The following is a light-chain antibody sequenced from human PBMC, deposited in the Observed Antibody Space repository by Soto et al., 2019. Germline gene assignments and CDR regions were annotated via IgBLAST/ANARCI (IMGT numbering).Light chain of an antibody. V-gene: IGKV1-5*01. Sequence: GARVTLTCRASQSISSWLAWYQQKPGKAPKLLIYDASSLESGVPSRFSGSGSGTEFTLTISSLQPDDFATYYCQRYNSYSTFGQGTKVDIK. J-gene: IGKJ1*01. CDR2: DAS. CDR3: QRYNSYST. CDR1: QSISSW.